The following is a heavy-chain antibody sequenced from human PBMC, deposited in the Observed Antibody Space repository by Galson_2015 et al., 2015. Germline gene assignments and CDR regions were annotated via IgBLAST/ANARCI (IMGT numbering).Heavy chain of an antibody. J-gene: IGHJ5*02. Sequence: SVKVSCKASGYRFTSYGISWVRQAPGQGLEWMGWISGYNGDTYFAQKLQGRVTTTRDTSTNTAYMELRSLRSDDTAIYYCARDIGHWFDPWGQGTLVTVSS. CDR3: ARDIGHWFDP. V-gene: IGHV1-18*01. D-gene: IGHD3-16*02. CDR2: ISGYNGDT. CDR1: GYRFTSYG.